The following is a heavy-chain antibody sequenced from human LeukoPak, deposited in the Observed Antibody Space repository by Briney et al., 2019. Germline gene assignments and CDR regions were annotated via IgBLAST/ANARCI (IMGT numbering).Heavy chain of an antibody. D-gene: IGHD3-10*01. CDR3: AWISRYYGSGSYSHFDY. Sequence: SGPALVKPTQTLTLTCTFSGFSLSTSGMCVSWIRQPPGKALEWLALIDWDDDKYYSTSLKTRLTISKDTSKNQVVLTMTNMDPVDTATYYCAWISRYYGSGSYSHFDYWGQGTLVTVSS. CDR1: GFSLSTSGMC. V-gene: IGHV2-70*01. J-gene: IGHJ4*02. CDR2: IDWDDDK.